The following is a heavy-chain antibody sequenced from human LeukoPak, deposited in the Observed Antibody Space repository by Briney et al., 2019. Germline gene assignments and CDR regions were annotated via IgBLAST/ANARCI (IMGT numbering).Heavy chain of an antibody. J-gene: IGHJ3*02. CDR2: IYHSGSN. Sequence: PSETLSLTCAVSGGSISSGGYSWSWIRQPPGKGLVWIGYIYHSGSNYYNPSLKSRVTISVDRSKNQFSLKLSSVTAADTAVYYCARESRMFGYSGYVRAFDIWGQGTMVTVSS. V-gene: IGHV4-30-2*01. D-gene: IGHD5-12*01. CDR3: ARESRMFGYSGYVRAFDI. CDR1: GGSISSGGYS.